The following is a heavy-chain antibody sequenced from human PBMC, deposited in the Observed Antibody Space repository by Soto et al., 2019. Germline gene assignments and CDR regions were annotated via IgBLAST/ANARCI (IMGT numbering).Heavy chain of an antibody. J-gene: IGHJ6*02. CDR2: FDPEDGET. Sequence: ASVKVSCKVSGYALTELSMHWVRQAPGKGLEWMGGFDPEDGETIYAQKFQGRVTMTEDTSTDTAYMELSSLRSEDTAVCYCATGGGGYGPYYYYYYGMDVWSQGTTVTVSS. CDR1: GYALTELS. D-gene: IGHD5-12*01. CDR3: ATGGGGYGPYYYYYYGMDV. V-gene: IGHV1-24*01.